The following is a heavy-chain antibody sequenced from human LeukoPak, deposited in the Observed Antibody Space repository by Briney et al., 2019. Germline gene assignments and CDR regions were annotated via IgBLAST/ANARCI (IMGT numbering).Heavy chain of an antibody. Sequence: PSETLSLTCSVSGYSISSGYYWDWIRPPQGKGLEWIASIYHSGKSYYNPSLESRVTISVDTSKNQFSLKLSSVTAADTAVYFCARGFRGPNFDHWGQGTLVTVSS. V-gene: IGHV4-38-2*02. D-gene: IGHD3-10*01. CDR1: GYSISSGYY. CDR2: IYHSGKS. CDR3: ARGFRGPNFDH. J-gene: IGHJ4*02.